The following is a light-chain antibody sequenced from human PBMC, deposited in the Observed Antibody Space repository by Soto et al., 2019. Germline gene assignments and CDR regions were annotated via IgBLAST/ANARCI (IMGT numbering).Light chain of an antibody. V-gene: IGKV3-20*01. J-gene: IGKJ1*01. Sequence: EIVLAQSPGTLSLSPGESAALSCRASQSVSSSSLAWYQQRRGQAPRLLIHGASSRATGIPDRFSGSGSGTDFTLTISRLKPEDFAVYYCQQYGSSPRTFGQGTKVDIK. CDR1: QSVSSSS. CDR2: GAS. CDR3: QQYGSSPRT.